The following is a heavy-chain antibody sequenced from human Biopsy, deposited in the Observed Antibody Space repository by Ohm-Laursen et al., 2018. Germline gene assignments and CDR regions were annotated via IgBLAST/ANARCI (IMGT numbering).Heavy chain of an antibody. CDR3: ARDRGYYSDRTVPGYFDL. CDR1: GDSVSSYY. V-gene: IGHV4-59*02. CDR2: VYYTGST. J-gene: IGHJ2*01. Sequence: GTLSLTCTVSGDSVSSYYWSWIRQPPGKGLQWIGYVYYTGSTDYNPSLQSRVTISVDTSKNHFSLRLRSVTPADTAIYYCARDRGYYSDRTVPGYFDLWGRGTLVTVSS. D-gene: IGHD3-22*01.